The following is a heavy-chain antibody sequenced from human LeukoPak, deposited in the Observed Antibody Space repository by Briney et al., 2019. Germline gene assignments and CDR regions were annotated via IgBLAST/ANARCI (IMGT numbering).Heavy chain of an antibody. J-gene: IGHJ5*02. CDR1: GGSISSYY. CDR3: ASYGSGTGVGFDP. D-gene: IGHD3-10*01. Sequence: SETLSLTCTVSGGSISSYYWSWIRQPPGKGLEWIGYIYYSGSTNYNPSLKSRVTISVDTSKNQFSLKLSSVTAADTAVYYCASYGSGTGVGFDPWGQGTLVTVSS. CDR2: IYYSGST. V-gene: IGHV4-59*01.